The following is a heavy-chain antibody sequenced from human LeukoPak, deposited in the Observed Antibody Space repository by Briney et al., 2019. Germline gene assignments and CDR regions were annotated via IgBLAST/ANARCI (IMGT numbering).Heavy chain of an antibody. Sequence: GSSVKVSCKASGGTFSSYAISWVRQAPGQGLEWMGGITPIFGTAIYAQKFQGRVTITTDESTSTAYMELSSLRSEDTAVYYCARDGYCSSTSCYKGRGYYYYYMDVWGKGTTVTVSS. CDR1: GGTFSSYA. D-gene: IGHD2-2*03. CDR3: ARDGYCSSTSCYKGRGYYYYYMDV. CDR2: ITPIFGTA. V-gene: IGHV1-69*05. J-gene: IGHJ6*03.